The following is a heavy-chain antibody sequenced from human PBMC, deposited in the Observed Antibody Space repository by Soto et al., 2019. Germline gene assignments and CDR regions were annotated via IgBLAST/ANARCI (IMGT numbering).Heavy chain of an antibody. CDR2: IKQDGSEK. Sequence: EVQLVESGGGLVQPGGSLRLSCAASGFTFSSYWTSWVRQAPGKGLEWVANIKQDGSEKYYVDSVKGRFTISRDNAKNSLYLQMNSLRAEDTAVYYCARVKSSGSFDYWGQGTLVTVSS. J-gene: IGHJ4*02. CDR3: ARVKSSGSFDY. CDR1: GFTFSSYW. V-gene: IGHV3-7*03. D-gene: IGHD6-19*01.